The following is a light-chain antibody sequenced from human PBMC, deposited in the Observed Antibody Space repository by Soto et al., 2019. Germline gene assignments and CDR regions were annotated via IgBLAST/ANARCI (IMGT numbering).Light chain of an antibody. CDR3: QQRNDWPIT. CDR1: QSVGTY. V-gene: IGKV3-11*01. J-gene: IGKJ5*01. CDR2: DAS. Sequence: EFVLTQSPATLSLSPGERATLSCRASQSVGTYLVWYQHKPCQAPRLLIYDASKRATGIPARFSGSASGTEFTLTISRLEPEDFAVYFCQQRNDWPITVGQGTRLDMK.